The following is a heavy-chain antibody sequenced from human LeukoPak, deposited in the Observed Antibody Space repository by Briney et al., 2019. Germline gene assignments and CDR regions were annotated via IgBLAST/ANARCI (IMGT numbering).Heavy chain of an antibody. D-gene: IGHD3-3*01. CDR1: GFTFSSYD. V-gene: IGHV3-64*01. CDR2: ISSNGYST. J-gene: IGHJ6*03. CDR3: AKGSKEVLFTRDHYMDV. Sequence: WGVLRLSCAASGFTFSSYDMDWVRQAPGKGLEHVSAISSNGYSTYYGNSVKGRFTISRDNSKNTLYLQMGSLRAEDTAVYYCAKGSKEVLFTRDHYMDVWGKGTTVTISS.